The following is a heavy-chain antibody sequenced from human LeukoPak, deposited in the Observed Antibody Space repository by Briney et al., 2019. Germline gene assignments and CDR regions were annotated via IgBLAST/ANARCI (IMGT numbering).Heavy chain of an antibody. J-gene: IGHJ3*02. CDR2: VSSSSSYI. CDR3: ARDGAADAFDI. V-gene: IGHV3-21*01. Sequence: GGSLRLSCAASGFTFSSYSMNWVRQAPGKGLEWVSSVSSSSSYIYYADSVKGRFTISRDNAKNSLYLQMNSLRAEDTAVYYCARDGAADAFDIWGQGTMVTVSS. CDR1: GFTFSSYS. D-gene: IGHD1-26*01.